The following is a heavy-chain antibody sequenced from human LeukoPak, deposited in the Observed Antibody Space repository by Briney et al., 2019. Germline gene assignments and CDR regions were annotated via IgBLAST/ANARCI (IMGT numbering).Heavy chain of an antibody. D-gene: IGHD3-22*01. V-gene: IGHV3-23*01. CDR1: GFTFSSYA. J-gene: IGHJ4*02. CDR2: ISGSGGST. CDR3: VRDRGAYYYETGY. Sequence: GGSLRLSCAASGFTFSSYAMSWVRQAPGKGLEWVSAISGSGGSTYYADSVKGRFTISRDNSKNTLYLQMNNLRAEDTGVYYCVRDRGAYYYETGYWGQGILVTVSS.